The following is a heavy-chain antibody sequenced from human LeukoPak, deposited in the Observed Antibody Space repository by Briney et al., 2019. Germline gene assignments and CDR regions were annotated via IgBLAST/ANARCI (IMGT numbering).Heavy chain of an antibody. Sequence: PGGSLRLSCAASGFTFSSYEMNWVRQAPGKGLEWVSYITSSGSTIYYADSVKGRFTISRDNAKNSLYLQMNSLRAEDTAVYYCARGRFGFGELLFRHWGQGTLVTVSS. CDR3: ARGRFGFGELLFRH. CDR1: GFTFSSYE. D-gene: IGHD3-10*01. V-gene: IGHV3-48*03. CDR2: ITSSGSTI. J-gene: IGHJ4*02.